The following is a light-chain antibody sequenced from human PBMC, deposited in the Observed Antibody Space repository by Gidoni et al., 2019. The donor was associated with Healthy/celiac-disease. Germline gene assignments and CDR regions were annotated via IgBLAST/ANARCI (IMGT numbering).Light chain of an antibody. CDR1: KSVSSSY. CDR3: QQYGSSPPVT. J-gene: IGKJ4*01. V-gene: IGKV3-20*01. CDR2: GAS. Sequence: EVVLPQSPGTLSLSPGERATLSCRASKSVSSSYLAWYQQKPGPAPRLLIYGASRRATGSPDRFSGSGSGTDFTLTISRLEPEDFAVYYCQQYGSSPPVTFXGXTKVEIK.